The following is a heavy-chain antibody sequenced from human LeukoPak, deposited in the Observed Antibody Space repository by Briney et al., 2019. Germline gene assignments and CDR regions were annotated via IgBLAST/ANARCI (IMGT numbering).Heavy chain of an antibody. D-gene: IGHD1-1*01. J-gene: IGHJ4*02. CDR2: IGHNGTT. CDR1: GGSFNDYN. CDR3: ARPSGGTPFKRFDY. Sequence: SETLSLTCAVYGGSFNDYNWTWIRQPPGKGLEWIGEIGHNGTTNYNPSLKGRVTISVDTSKNQLSLSLTSVTAADTAVYYCARPSGGTPFKRFDYWGQGTLVTVSS. V-gene: IGHV4-34*01.